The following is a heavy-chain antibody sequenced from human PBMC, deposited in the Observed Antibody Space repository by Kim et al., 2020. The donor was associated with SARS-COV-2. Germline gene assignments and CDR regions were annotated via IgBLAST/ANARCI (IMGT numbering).Heavy chain of an antibody. Sequence: ADPVKGRFHSSRDKSKNTLDLQMNSLRAEDTAVYYCAKDRVVTDDYFDYWGQGTLVTVSS. D-gene: IGHD2-15*01. J-gene: IGHJ4*02. CDR3: AKDRVVTDDYFDY. V-gene: IGHV3-30*02.